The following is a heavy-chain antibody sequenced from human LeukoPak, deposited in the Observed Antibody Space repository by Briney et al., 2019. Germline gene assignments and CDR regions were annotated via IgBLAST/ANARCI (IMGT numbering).Heavy chain of an antibody. CDR1: GASISSGDYY. V-gene: IGHV4-31*03. CDR2: IYYSGST. Sequence: SETLSLTCTVSGASISSGDYYWTWIRQHPGKGLEWIGYIYYSGSTYYNPSLKSRISISVDTSENRFFLKLNSVTAADTAAYYCATSALATPSRYYFDYWGQGTLVTVSS. CDR3: ATSALATPSRYYFDY. J-gene: IGHJ4*02. D-gene: IGHD3-9*01.